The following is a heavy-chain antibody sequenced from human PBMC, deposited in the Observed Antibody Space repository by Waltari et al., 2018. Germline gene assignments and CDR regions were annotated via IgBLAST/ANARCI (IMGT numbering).Heavy chain of an antibody. V-gene: IGHV3-23*04. J-gene: IGHJ4*02. D-gene: IGHD1-26*01. CDR2: ISVSGGST. CDR3: STWKWGSRGFEY. CDR1: GFTFSSYA. Sequence: EVQLVESGGGLLQPGGSLRLPCTASGFTFSSYAMGWVRQAPGKGLEWVSSISVSGGSTYYADSVKGRFTTSRDNSKNTLYLQMNSLRAEDTAVYYCSTWKWGSRGFEYWGQGTLVTVSS.